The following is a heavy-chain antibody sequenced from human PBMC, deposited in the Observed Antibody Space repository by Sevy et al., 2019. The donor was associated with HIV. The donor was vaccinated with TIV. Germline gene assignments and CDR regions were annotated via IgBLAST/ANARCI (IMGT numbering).Heavy chain of an antibody. D-gene: IGHD6-13*01. CDR2: ISGSGGST. J-gene: IGHJ4*02. CDR1: GFTFSSYA. V-gene: IGHV3-23*01. CDR3: AKVWWEGYSSSWYYFDY. Sequence: GGSLRLSCAASGFTFSSYAMSWVRQAPGKGPEWVSAISGSGGSTYYADSVKGRFTISRDNSKNTLYLQMNSLRAEDTAVYYCAKVWWEGYSSSWYYFDYWGQGTLVTVSS.